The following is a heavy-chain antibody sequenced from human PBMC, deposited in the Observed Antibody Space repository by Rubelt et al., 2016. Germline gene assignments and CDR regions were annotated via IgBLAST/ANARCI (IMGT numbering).Heavy chain of an antibody. J-gene: IGHJ3*02. CDR2: IYPGDFTT. Sequence: QMPGKGLEWMGIIYPGDFTTKYSPSFQGQVTISADKSINTAYLQWRSLQASNSAMYYCARLLDAAFDIWGQGTMVTVSS. D-gene: IGHD3/OR15-3a*01. V-gene: IGHV5-51*01. CDR3: ARLLDAAFDI.